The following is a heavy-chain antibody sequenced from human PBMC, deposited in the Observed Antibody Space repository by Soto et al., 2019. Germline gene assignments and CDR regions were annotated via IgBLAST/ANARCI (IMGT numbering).Heavy chain of an antibody. J-gene: IGHJ5*02. D-gene: IGHD4-17*01. Sequence: QITLKESGPTLVKPTQTLTLTCTFSGFSLTTAGAGVGWIRQPPGKALEWLALIYWNDDTRYSPSLKSRLTTTKDPSKNQVVLKRTNMDPVDTATYYCAQRGYGTYPRDNWFAPWGQGILVTVSS. CDR3: AQRGYGTYPRDNWFAP. CDR2: IYWNDDT. V-gene: IGHV2-5*01. CDR1: GFSLTTAGAG.